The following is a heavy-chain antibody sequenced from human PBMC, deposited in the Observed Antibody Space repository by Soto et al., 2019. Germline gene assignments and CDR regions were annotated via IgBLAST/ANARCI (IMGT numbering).Heavy chain of an antibody. Sequence: PGGSLRLSCAASGFTFSSYGMHWVRQAPGKGLEWVAVIWYDGSNKYYADSVKGRFTISRDNSKNTLYLQMNSLRAEDTAVYYCAREGYYYGSGSYYYYYYYGMDVWGQGTTVTVSS. CDR3: AREGYYYGSGSYYYYYYYGMDV. CDR1: GFTFSSYG. D-gene: IGHD3-10*01. CDR2: IWYDGSNK. V-gene: IGHV3-33*01. J-gene: IGHJ6*02.